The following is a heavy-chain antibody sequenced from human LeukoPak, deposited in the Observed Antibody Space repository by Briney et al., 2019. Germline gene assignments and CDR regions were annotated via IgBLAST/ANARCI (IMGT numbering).Heavy chain of an antibody. CDR3: ARASLDSENYGRYFDY. V-gene: IGHV4-61*02. D-gene: IGHD3-10*01. CDR2: IYSSGNT. CDR1: GGSISSGSYF. Sequence: PSETLSLTCTVSGGSISSGSYFWIWIRQPAGRGLEWIGRIYSSGNTNYNPSLKSRVTISVDTSKNQFSPKLTSVTAADTAVYYCARASLDSENYGRYFDYWGQGTLVTVSS. J-gene: IGHJ4*02.